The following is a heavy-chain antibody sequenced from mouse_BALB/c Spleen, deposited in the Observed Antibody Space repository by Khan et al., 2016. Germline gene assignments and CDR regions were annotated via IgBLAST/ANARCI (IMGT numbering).Heavy chain of an antibody. CDR2: IFPGSGST. J-gene: IGHJ4*01. D-gene: IGHD1-2*01. Sequence: QVQLQQSGTELPRPGASVKLSCKASGYTFTDYYLHWVKQRTGQGLEWIGEIFPGSGSTYYNEKFKGQASLTADPSSSTAYMQLSSLTSEDSAVYFCARSYYGYFAMDYWGHGASVTVSS. CDR3: ARSYYGYFAMDY. V-gene: IGHV1-77*01. CDR1: GYTFTDYY.